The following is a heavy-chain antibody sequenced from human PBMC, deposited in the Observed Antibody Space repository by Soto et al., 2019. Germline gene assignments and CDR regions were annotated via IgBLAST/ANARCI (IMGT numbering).Heavy chain of an antibody. CDR2: ISSSSSYI. V-gene: IGHV3-21*01. J-gene: IGHJ6*02. Sequence: GGSLRLSCAASGFTFSSYSMNWVRQAPGKGLEWVSSISSSSSYIYYADSVKGRFTISRDNAKNSLYLQMNSLRAEDTAVYYCARDRETSGHYYYYYGMDVWGQGTTVTVSS. D-gene: IGHD2-8*02. CDR3: ARDRETSGHYYYYYGMDV. CDR1: GFTFSSYS.